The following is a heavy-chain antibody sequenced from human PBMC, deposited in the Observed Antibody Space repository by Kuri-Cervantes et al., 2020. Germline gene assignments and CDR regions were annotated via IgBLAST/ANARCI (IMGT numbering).Heavy chain of an antibody. CDR1: GFTFSSYG. D-gene: IGHD6-19*01. CDR3: ARDWAGKDF. Sequence: GESLKISCAASGFTFSSYGMHWVRQAPGKGLEWVAVISYDGSNKYYADSVKGRFTISRDNAKNSLYLQMNSLRAEDTAMYYCARDWAGKDFWGQGTLVTVSS. CDR2: ISYDGSNK. V-gene: IGHV3-30*03. J-gene: IGHJ4*02.